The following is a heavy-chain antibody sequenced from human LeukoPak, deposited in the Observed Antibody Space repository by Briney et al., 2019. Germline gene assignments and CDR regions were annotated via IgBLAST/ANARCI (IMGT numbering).Heavy chain of an antibody. CDR2: IYYSGST. CDR1: GGSISSRSYY. V-gene: IGHV4-39*01. Sequence: SETLSLTCTVSGGSISSRSYYWGWIRQPPGKGLEWIGYIYYSGSTYYNPSLKSRVTISVDTSKNQFSLKLSSVTAADTAVYYCARGYTSSWYFGNWFDPWGQGTLVTVSS. CDR3: ARGYTSSWYFGNWFDP. J-gene: IGHJ5*02. D-gene: IGHD6-13*01.